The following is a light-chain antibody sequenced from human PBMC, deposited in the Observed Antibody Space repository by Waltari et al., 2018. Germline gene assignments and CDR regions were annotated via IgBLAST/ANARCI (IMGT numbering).Light chain of an antibody. Sequence: DIQMTQSPSSLSASVGDRVTITCRASQSISSYLNWYQQKPGKAPKLLIYAASSLQSGVPSRFSGSGSGTDFTLTISSLQPEDFATYYCQQSYSTPPLTFGGGTKVEL. CDR1: QSISSY. V-gene: IGKV1-39*01. J-gene: IGKJ4*01. CDR3: QQSYSTPPLT. CDR2: AAS.